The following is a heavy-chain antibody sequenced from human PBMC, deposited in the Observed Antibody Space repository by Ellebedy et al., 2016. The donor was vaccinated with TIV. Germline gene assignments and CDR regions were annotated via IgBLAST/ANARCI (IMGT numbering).Heavy chain of an antibody. Sequence: SETLSLTCTVSGGSISSYYGSWIRQPPGKGLEWIGYIYYSGSTKYNPSLKSRVTISVDTSKNQFSLKMSSVTAADPAVYYCARGIYGSGTIDYWGQGTLVTVSS. J-gene: IGHJ4*02. CDR3: ARGIYGSGTIDY. V-gene: IGHV4-59*12. CDR2: IYYSGST. CDR1: GGSISSYY. D-gene: IGHD3-10*01.